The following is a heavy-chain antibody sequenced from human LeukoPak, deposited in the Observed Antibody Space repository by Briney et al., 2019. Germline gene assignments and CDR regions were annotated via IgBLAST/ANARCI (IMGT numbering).Heavy chain of an antibody. Sequence: GGPLRLSCAASGFTFSNYAMSWVRQAPGKGLEWVSAISGSGGSTYYADSVKGRFTISRDISKNTLYLQMNSLRAEDTAVYYCAKGVSGTYSYFDYWGQGTLVTVSS. CDR2: ISGSGGST. CDR3: AKGVSGTYSYFDY. J-gene: IGHJ4*02. D-gene: IGHD1-26*01. CDR1: GFTFSNYA. V-gene: IGHV3-23*01.